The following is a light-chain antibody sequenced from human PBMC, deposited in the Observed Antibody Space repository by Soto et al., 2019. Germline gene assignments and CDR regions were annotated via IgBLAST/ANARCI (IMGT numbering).Light chain of an antibody. Sequence: QSVLTQPPSVSGAPGQRVTISCTGSSSNIGAGYPVHWYQQLPGTAPKLLILGNTNRPSGVPDRFSGSRSGLAITGLQAEDEADYYCQYYESSLSGYVFGTGTKVTVL. J-gene: IGLJ1*01. V-gene: IGLV1-40*01. CDR2: GNT. CDR1: SSNIGAGYP. CDR3: QYYESSLSGYV.